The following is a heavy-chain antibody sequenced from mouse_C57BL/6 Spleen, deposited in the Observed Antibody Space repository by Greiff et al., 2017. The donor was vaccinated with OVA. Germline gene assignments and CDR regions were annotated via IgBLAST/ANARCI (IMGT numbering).Heavy chain of an antibody. Sequence: EADGGLVQPKGSLKLSCAASGFTFNTYAMHWVRQAPGKGLEWVARIRSKSSNYATYYADSVKDRFTISRDDSQSMLYLQMNNLKTEDTAMYYCVREAYYGSSYYAMDYWGQGTAVTVSS. CDR3: VREAYYGSSYYAMDY. D-gene: IGHD1-1*01. CDR1: GFTFNTYA. V-gene: IGHV10-3*01. CDR2: IRSKSSNYAT. J-gene: IGHJ4*01.